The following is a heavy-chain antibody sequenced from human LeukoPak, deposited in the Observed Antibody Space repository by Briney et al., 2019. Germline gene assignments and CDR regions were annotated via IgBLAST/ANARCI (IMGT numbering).Heavy chain of an antibody. J-gene: IGHJ6*02. CDR3: AGGVPHYYYGMDV. CDR1: GGSFSGYY. Sequence: PSETLSLTCAVYGGSFSGYYWSWIRQPPGKGLEWIGEINHSGSTNYNPSLKSRVTISVDTSKNQFSLKLSSVTAADTAVYYCAGGVPHYYYGMDVWGQGTTVTVSS. V-gene: IGHV4-34*01. CDR2: INHSGST.